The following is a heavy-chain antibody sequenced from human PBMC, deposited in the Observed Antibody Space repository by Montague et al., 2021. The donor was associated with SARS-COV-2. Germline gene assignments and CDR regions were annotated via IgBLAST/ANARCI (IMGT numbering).Heavy chain of an antibody. CDR3: ARDIAVAGLFDY. CDR2: ISMSGST. J-gene: IGHJ4*02. V-gene: IGHV4-61*02. D-gene: IGHD6-19*01. Sequence: TLSLTCTVSGGSISSGSYYWGCIRQPAGKGLEWIGRISMSGSTNYNPSLKSRVTISVDTSKNQFSLKLSSVTAADTAVYYCARDIAVAGLFDYWGQGTLVSVFS. CDR1: GGSISSGSYY.